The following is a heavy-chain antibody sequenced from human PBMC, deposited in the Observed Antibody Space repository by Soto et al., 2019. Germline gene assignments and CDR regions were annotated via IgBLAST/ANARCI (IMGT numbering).Heavy chain of an antibody. CDR2: ISGSGGST. D-gene: IGHD3-3*01. CDR3: AKDHGRGVSDYDFWSGSVTYGYGMDV. V-gene: IGHV3-23*01. CDR1: GFTFSSYA. J-gene: IGHJ6*02. Sequence: GGSLRLSCAASGFTFSSYAMSWVRQAPGKGLEWVSGISGSGGSTYYADSVKGRFTISRDNSKNTLYLQMNSLRAEDTAVYYCAKDHGRGVSDYDFWSGSVTYGYGMDVWGQGTTVTVSS.